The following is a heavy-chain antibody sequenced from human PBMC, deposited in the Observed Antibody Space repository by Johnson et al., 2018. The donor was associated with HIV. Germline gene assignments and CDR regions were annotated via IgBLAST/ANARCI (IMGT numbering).Heavy chain of an antibody. CDR1: GFTVSSNY. D-gene: IGHD3-10*01. CDR3: ARDRGSAFDI. V-gene: IGHV3-66*01. Sequence: VQLVESGGGLVQPGGSLRLSCAASGFTVSSNYMSWVRQAPGKGLEWVSVIFSGGSTYYADSVKGRFTISTNNSKNTLYLQMNSLRAGETAVYYCARDRGSAFDIWGQGTMVTVSS. J-gene: IGHJ3*02. CDR2: IFSGGST.